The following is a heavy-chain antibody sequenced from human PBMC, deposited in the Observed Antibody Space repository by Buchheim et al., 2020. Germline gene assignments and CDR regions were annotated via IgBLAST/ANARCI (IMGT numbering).Heavy chain of an antibody. CDR3: TTDFWSGYWLGDYYYGMDV. V-gene: IGHV3-15*01. CDR2: IKSKTDGGTT. D-gene: IGHD3-3*01. CDR1: GFTFSNAW. Sequence: EVQLVESGGGLVKPGGSLRLSCAASGFTFSNAWMSWVRQAPGKGLEWVGRIKSKTDGGTTDYAAPVKGRFTISRDASKHTLYLQMNSLKTEDTAVYYCTTDFWSGYWLGDYYYGMDVWGQGTT. J-gene: IGHJ6*02.